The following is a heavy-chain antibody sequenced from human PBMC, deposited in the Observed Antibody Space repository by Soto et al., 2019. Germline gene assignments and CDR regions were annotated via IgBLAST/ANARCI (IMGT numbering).Heavy chain of an antibody. J-gene: IGHJ4*02. Sequence: PSETLSLTCAVYGGSFSGYYWSWIRQPPGKGLEWIGEINHSGSTNYNPSLKSRVTISVDTSKNQFSLKLSSVTAADTAVYYCARVSGYSGYDSYWGQGTLVTVSS. CDR2: INHSGST. CDR3: ARVSGYSGYDSY. V-gene: IGHV4-34*01. D-gene: IGHD5-12*01. CDR1: GGSFSGYY.